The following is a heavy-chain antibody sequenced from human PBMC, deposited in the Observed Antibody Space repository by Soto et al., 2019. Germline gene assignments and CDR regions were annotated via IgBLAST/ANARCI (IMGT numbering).Heavy chain of an antibody. CDR2: ISGSGGST. J-gene: IGHJ5*02. D-gene: IGHD5-18*01. CDR3: AKDRSVDTRDWFDP. CDR1: GFTFGTYA. V-gene: IGHV3-23*01. Sequence: HPGGSLRLSCAAFGFTFGTYAMNWVRQAPGKGLEWVSGISGSGGSTYYTDSVKGRFTISRDNSKNTLYLQMNSLRADDTAVYYCAKDRSVDTRDWFDPWGQGTRVTVSS.